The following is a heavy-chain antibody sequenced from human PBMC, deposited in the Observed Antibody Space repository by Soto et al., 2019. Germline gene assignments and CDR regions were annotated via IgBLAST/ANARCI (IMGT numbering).Heavy chain of an antibody. J-gene: IGHJ5*02. CDR1: GGSISSGGYY. Sequence: SETLSLTCTVSGGSISSGGYYWSWIRQHPGKGLEWIGYIYYSGSTYYNPSLKSRVTISIASSKKQLSLNLGSVTAADTAVYYCARHPSDFWFDPWGQGTLVTVSS. CDR2: IYYSGST. V-gene: IGHV4-31*03. D-gene: IGHD2-21*02. CDR3: ARHPSDFWFDP.